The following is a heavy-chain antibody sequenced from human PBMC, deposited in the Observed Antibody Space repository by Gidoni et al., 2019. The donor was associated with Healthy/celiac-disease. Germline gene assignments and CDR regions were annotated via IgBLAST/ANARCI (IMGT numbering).Heavy chain of an antibody. CDR2: INHSGGT. J-gene: IGHJ6*02. CDR3: ARMSPSAYYDFWSGYYPHVGPYGMDV. V-gene: IGHV4-34*01. Sequence: QVQLQQWGAGLLKPSETLSLTCAVYGGSFSGYYWRWIRQPPGKGLEWIGEINHSGGTNYNPSLKSRVTISVDTSKNQFSLKLSSVTAADTAVYYCARMSPSAYYDFWSGYYPHVGPYGMDVWGQGTTVTVSS. CDR1: GGSFSGYY. D-gene: IGHD3-3*01.